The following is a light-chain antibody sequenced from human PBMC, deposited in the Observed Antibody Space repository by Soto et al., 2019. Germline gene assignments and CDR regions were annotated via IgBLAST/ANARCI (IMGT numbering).Light chain of an antibody. V-gene: IGLV9-49*01. J-gene: IGLJ3*02. Sequence: QAVVTQPPSASASLGASVTLTCTLSSGYSNYKVDWYQQRPGKGPRFVMRVGTGGLVGSRGDGMPDRFSVLGSGLSRYLTITNIQEEDESEYHCGADHGSGSNFVSVFSGGTKRTVL. CDR2: VGTGGLVG. CDR3: GADHGSGSNFVSV. CDR1: SGYSNYK.